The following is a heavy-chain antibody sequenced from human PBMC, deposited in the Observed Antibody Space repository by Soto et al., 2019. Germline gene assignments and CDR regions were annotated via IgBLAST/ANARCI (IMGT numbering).Heavy chain of an antibody. CDR2: VHHSWGS. CDR3: ARQGLGPLHGLVDV. V-gene: IGHV4-59*08. D-gene: IGHD1-26*01. CDR1: GGSISSYY. J-gene: IGHJ6*02. Sequence: QVQLQESGPGLVKPSETLSLSCTVSGGSISSYYWSWFRQSPGKRMEWIGYVHHSWGSSYNPSLQGRVAISLDTSKSQFSLQVTSVAATDTSVYYCARQGLGPLHGLVDVWGQGTTVTVSS.